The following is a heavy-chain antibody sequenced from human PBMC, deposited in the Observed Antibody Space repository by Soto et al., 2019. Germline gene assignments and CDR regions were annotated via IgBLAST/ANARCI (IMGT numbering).Heavy chain of an antibody. CDR2: IYQSGRA. CDR3: ASCIAAAGPIAY. D-gene: IGHD6-13*01. V-gene: IGHV4-4*02. CDR1: GGSISSSNF. Sequence: QVQLQESGPGLVKPSGTLSLTCAVSGGSISSSNFWSWVRQPPGKGLEWIGEIYQSGRANYNPSHKSRVTISVDKSQIQISMTLGSVTAEDTAVYYYASCIAAAGPIAYWGQGTLVTVSP. J-gene: IGHJ4*02.